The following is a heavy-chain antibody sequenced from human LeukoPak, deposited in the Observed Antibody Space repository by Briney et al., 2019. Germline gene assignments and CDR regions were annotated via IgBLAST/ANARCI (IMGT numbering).Heavy chain of an antibody. CDR3: AREPWYSGSGKSWI. J-gene: IGHJ4*02. CDR1: GGTFSSYA. V-gene: IGHV1-69*13. D-gene: IGHD1-26*01. CDR2: IIPIFGTA. Sequence: ASVKVSCKASGGTFSSYAISWVRQAPGQGLEWMGGIIPIFGTANYAQKFQGRVTITADESTSTAYMELSSLRSEDTAVYYCAREPWYSGSGKSWIWGQGTLVTVSS.